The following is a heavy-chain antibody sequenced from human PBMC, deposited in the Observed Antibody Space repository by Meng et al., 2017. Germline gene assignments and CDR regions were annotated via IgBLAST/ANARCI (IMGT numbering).Heavy chain of an antibody. J-gene: IGHJ3*02. D-gene: IGHD3-10*01. V-gene: IGHV5-51*01. CDR1: GYSFTSYW. Sequence: GESLKISCKGSGYSFTSYWIGWVRQMPGKGLEWMGIIYPGDSDTRYSPSFQGQVTISADKSISTAYLQWSSLKASDTAMYYCARDRVLLWFGEPGNDAFDIWGQGTMVTVSS. CDR3: ARDRVLLWFGEPGNDAFDI. CDR2: IYPGDSDT.